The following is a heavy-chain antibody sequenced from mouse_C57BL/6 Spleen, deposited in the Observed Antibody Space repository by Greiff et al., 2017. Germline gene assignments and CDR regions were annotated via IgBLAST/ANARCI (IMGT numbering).Heavy chain of an antibody. CDR2: ISYDGSN. Sequence: EVQLQESGPGLVKPSQSLSLTCSVTGYSITSGYYWNWIRQFPGNKLEWMGYISYDGSNNYNPSLKNRISITRDTSKNQFFLKLNSVTTEDTATYYCATYLMDYWGQGTSVTVSS. J-gene: IGHJ4*01. D-gene: IGHD5-5*01. CDR1: GYSITSGYY. CDR3: ATYLMDY. V-gene: IGHV3-6*01.